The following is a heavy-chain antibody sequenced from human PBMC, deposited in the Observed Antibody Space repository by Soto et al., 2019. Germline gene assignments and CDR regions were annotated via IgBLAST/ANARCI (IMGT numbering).Heavy chain of an antibody. CDR1: GFTFSDHY. J-gene: IGHJ4*02. CDR2: ISGGGQYT. V-gene: IGHV3-11*05. CDR3: SRDPRILDY. Sequence: QAQLVASGGNLVKPGGSLRLSCTVSGFTFSDHYMTWVRQAPGKGLESLSYISGGGQYTNYADSVKGRFTISRDNAKNVLYLQMNNLRVEDTAIYYCSRDPRILDYWGQGTLVTVSS.